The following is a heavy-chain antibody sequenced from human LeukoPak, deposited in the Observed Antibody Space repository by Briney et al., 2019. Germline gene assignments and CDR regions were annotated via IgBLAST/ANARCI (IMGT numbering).Heavy chain of an antibody. J-gene: IGHJ4*02. Sequence: GRSLRLSCAASGLTFSSYGMHWVRQAPGKGLEWVAVISYDGSNKYYADSVKGRFTISRDNSKNTLYLQMNSLRAEDAAVYYCAKDMAVRGAFDYWGQGTLVTVSS. D-gene: IGHD3-10*01. V-gene: IGHV3-30*18. CDR2: ISYDGSNK. CDR1: GLTFSSYG. CDR3: AKDMAVRGAFDY.